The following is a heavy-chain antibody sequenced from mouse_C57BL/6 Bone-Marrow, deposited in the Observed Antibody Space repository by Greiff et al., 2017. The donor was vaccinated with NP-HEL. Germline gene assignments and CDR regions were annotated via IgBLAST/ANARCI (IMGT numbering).Heavy chain of an antibody. CDR1: GFTFSSYA. CDR3: ASNLLLRSFAY. D-gene: IGHD1-1*01. CDR2: ISDGGSYT. V-gene: IGHV5-4*03. Sequence: DVMLVESGGGLVKPGGSLKLSCAASGFTFSSYAMSWVRQTPEKRLEWVATISDGGSYTYYPDNVKGRFTISRDNAKNNLYLQMSHLKSEDTAMYYCASNLLLRSFAYWGQGTLVTVSA. J-gene: IGHJ3*01.